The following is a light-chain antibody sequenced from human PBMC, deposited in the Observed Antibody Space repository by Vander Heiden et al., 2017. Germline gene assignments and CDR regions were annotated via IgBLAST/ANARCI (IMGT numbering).Light chain of an antibody. CDR3: QQYGSSPRT. CDR2: GAS. J-gene: IGKJ2*01. Sequence: EIVLTQSTGTLSLSPGERATLPCRASQSVSSSYLAWYQQKPGQAPRLLIYGASSRATGIPDRFSGSGSGTDFTLTISRLEPEDFAVYYCQQYGSSPRTFGQGTKLEIK. CDR1: QSVSSSY. V-gene: IGKV3-20*01.